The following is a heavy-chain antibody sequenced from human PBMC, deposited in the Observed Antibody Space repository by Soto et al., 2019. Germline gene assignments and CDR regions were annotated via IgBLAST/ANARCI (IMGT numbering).Heavy chain of an antibody. V-gene: IGHV1-3*01. Sequence: ASVKVSCKASGYTLTSYAMHWVRQAPGQRLEWMGWINAGNGNTKYSQKFQGRVTITRDTSASTAYMELSSLRSEDTAVYYCARDSMTTVTTDDYYYLAVWGKGSTVTVSS. CDR3: ARDSMTTVTTDDYYYLAV. D-gene: IGHD4-17*01. CDR2: INAGNGNT. CDR1: GYTLTSYA. J-gene: IGHJ6*03.